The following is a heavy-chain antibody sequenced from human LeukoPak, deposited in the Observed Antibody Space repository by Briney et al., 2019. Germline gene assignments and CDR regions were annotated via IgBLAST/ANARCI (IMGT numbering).Heavy chain of an antibody. J-gene: IGHJ4*02. D-gene: IGHD6-19*01. CDR3: AKLYSSEYYFDY. CDR2: ISGSGGST. Sequence: GASLRLSCAASGFTFSSYAMSWVRQAPGKGLEWVSAISGSGGSTHYADSVKGRFTISRDNSKNTLYLQMNSPRAEDTAVYYCAKLYSSEYYFDYWGQGTLVTVSS. CDR1: GFTFSSYA. V-gene: IGHV3-23*01.